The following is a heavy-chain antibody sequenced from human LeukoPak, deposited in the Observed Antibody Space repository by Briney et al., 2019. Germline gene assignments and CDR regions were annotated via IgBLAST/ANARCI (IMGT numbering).Heavy chain of an antibody. CDR1: GFTFSSYW. J-gene: IGHJ5*02. CDR3: ASDRSGGSFYECWFDP. CDR2: IKQDGSEK. D-gene: IGHD2-15*01. V-gene: IGHV3-7*01. Sequence: GGSLRLPCAASGFTFSSYWMSWVRQAPGKELEWVANIKQDGSEKYYVDSVKGRFTISRDNAKNSLYLQMNSLRAEDTAVYYCASDRSGGSFYECWFDPWGQGTLVTVSS.